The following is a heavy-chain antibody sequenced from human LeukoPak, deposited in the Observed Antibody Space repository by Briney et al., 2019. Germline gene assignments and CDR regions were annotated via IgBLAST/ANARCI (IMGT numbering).Heavy chain of an antibody. CDR1: GFTFSSYS. CDR2: ISSSSSYI. CDR3: ARDRLYSSSWHDY. J-gene: IGHJ4*02. V-gene: IGHV3-21*01. Sequence: PGGSLRLSCAASGFTFSSYSMDWVRQAPGKGLEWVSSISSSSSYIYYADSVKGRFTISRDNAKNSLYLQMNSLRAEDTAVYYCARDRLYSSSWHDYWGQGTLVTVSS. D-gene: IGHD6-13*01.